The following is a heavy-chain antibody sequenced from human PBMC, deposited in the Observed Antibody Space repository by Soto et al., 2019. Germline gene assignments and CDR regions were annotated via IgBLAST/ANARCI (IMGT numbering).Heavy chain of an antibody. J-gene: IGHJ4*02. Sequence: EVQLLESGGGLVQPGESLRLSCAASGFTFSSYAMSWVRQAPGKGLEWVSVISGSDDSTYYADSVKGRFTISRDNSKNALYLQMNSLRAEDTAVYWCAKRSSSSTFDYWGQGTLVTVSS. CDR1: GFTFSSYA. CDR2: ISGSDDST. V-gene: IGHV3-23*01. CDR3: AKRSSSSTFDY. D-gene: IGHD6-6*01.